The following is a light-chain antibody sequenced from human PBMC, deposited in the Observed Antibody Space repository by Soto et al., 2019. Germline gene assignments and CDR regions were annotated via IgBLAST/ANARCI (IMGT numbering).Light chain of an antibody. Sequence: QSVLPQPTSVSGSPGQSITISCPGPSSDVGGYNYVSWYQHHPGKAPKLIIYDVSNRPSGASIRFSGSKSDNTASLTISGLQPEDEADYHCSSYTTSNTRQIVFGTGTKVTVL. CDR2: DVS. CDR3: SSYTTSNTRQIV. CDR1: SSDVGGYNY. J-gene: IGLJ1*01. V-gene: IGLV2-14*01.